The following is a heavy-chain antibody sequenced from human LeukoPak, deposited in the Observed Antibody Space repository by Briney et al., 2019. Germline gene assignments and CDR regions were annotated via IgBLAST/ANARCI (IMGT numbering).Heavy chain of an antibody. Sequence: ASVKVSCKASGYTFTSYDINWVRQAPGQGLEWMGWMNPNSGNTGYAQKFQGRVTMTRNTSISTAYMELSSLRSEDTAVYYCARGSLRFLEWLSIYPPLHYYYGMDVWGQGTTVTVSS. D-gene: IGHD3-3*01. J-gene: IGHJ6*02. V-gene: IGHV1-8*01. CDR2: MNPNSGNT. CDR3: ARGSLRFLEWLSIYPPLHYYYGMDV. CDR1: GYTFTSYD.